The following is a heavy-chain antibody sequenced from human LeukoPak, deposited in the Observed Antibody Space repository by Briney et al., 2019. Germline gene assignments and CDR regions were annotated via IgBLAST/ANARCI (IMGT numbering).Heavy chain of an antibody. CDR3: ARGRSRMVRGVPYFDY. J-gene: IGHJ4*02. V-gene: IGHV4-34*01. D-gene: IGHD3-10*01. CDR2: INHSGST. CDR1: GGSFSGYY. Sequence: SETLSLTCAVYGGSFSGYYWSRIRQPPGKGLEWIGEINHSGSTNYNPSLKSRVTISVDTSKNQFSLKLSSVTAADTAVYYCARGRSRMVRGVPYFDYWGQGTLVTVSS.